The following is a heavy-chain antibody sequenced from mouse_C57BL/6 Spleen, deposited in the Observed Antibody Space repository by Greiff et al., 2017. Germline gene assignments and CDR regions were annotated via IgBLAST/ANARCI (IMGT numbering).Heavy chain of an antibody. Sequence: QVQLQQSGAELARPGASVKMSCKASGYTFTSYTMHWVKQRPGQGLEWIGYINPSSGYTKYNQKFKDKATLTADKSSSTAYMQLSSLTSEDSAVYYCARSGNDYYYFDYWGQGTTLTVSS. CDR1: GYTFTSYT. CDR2: INPSSGYT. CDR3: ARSGNDYYYFDY. J-gene: IGHJ2*01. V-gene: IGHV1-4*01. D-gene: IGHD2-4*01.